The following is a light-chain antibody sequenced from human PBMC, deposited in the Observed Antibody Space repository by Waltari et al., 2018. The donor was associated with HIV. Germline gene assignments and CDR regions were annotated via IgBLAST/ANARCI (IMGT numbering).Light chain of an antibody. CDR3: AAWDDSLSGAV. CDR1: SSNIGSNY. CDR2: RNN. V-gene: IGLV1-47*01. J-gene: IGLJ7*01. Sequence: SALTQPASVSGTPGQRVTISCSGSSSNIGSNYVYWYQQLPGTAPKLLIYRNNQRPSGVPDRFSGSKSGTSASLAISGLRSEDEADYYCAAWDDSLSGAVFGGGTQLTVL.